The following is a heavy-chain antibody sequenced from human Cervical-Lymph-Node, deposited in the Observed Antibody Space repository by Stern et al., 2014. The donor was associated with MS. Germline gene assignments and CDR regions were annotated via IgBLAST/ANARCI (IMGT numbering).Heavy chain of an antibody. CDR1: GHTTTSYG. D-gene: IGHD6-25*01. V-gene: IGHV1-18*01. CDR2: VSANNGNT. CDR3: ATFIATAGTFNY. Sequence: VQLVESGPEVKKPGASVKVSCKASGHTTTSYGISWVRQAPGQGLEWMGWVSANNGNTNYVQKLQGRVTMTTDTSTSTAYMELRSLRSDDTAVYYCATFIATAGTFNYWGQGTLVIVSS. J-gene: IGHJ4*02.